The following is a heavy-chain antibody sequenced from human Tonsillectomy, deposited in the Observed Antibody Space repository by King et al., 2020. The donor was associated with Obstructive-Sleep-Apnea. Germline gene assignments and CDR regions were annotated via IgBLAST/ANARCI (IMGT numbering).Heavy chain of an antibody. Sequence: QLVQSGPDVKKPGTSVKVSCKASGFSFTSSSMQWGRQARGQRLEWRGGMVGGSGNTSYGKRFQERVIITRDESTSTAYMERISLRSDDTAVYYCAAVPDRDGDFDYWGQGTLVTVSP. V-gene: IGHV1-58*02. J-gene: IGHJ4*02. CDR3: AAVPDRDGDFDY. CDR2: MVGGSGNT. D-gene: IGHD1-14*01. CDR1: GFSFTSSS.